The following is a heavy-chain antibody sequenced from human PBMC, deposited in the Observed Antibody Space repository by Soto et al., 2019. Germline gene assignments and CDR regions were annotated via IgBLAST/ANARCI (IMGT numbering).Heavy chain of an antibody. V-gene: IGHV3-23*01. CDR1: GFNVGAFA. D-gene: IGHD1-20*01. CDR3: TRETVAGITGLDY. Sequence: GGSLRLSCAASGFNVGAFAVNWVRQAPGKGLEWVSGISVSDAFIYYADSVRGRFSISRDASENILYLQMNSLRVDDTALYYCTRETVAGITGLDYWGPGTLVTVS. J-gene: IGHJ4*02. CDR2: ISVSDAFI.